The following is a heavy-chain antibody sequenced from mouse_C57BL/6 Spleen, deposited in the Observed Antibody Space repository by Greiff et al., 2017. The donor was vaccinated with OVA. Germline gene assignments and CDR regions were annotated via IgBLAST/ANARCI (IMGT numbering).Heavy chain of an antibody. Sequence: VKVVESGPGLVQPSQSLSITCTVSGFSLTSYGVHWVRQSPGKGLEWLGVIWRGGSTDYNAAFMSRLSITKDNSKSQVFFKMNSLQADDTAIYYCAKKGYGNYDGFAYWGQGTLVTVSA. CDR3: AKKGYGNYDGFAY. J-gene: IGHJ3*01. V-gene: IGHV2-5*01. CDR2: IWRGGST. D-gene: IGHD2-1*01. CDR1: GFSLTSYG.